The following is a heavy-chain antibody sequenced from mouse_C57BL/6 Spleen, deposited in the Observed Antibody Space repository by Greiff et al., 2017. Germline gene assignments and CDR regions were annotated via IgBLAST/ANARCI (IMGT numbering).Heavy chain of an antibody. V-gene: IGHV1-82*01. CDR3: AKRVYGGYPAY. J-gene: IGHJ3*01. D-gene: IGHD2-3*01. CDR2: IYPGDGDT. CDR1: GYAFSSSW. Sequence: QVQLQQSGPELVKPGASVKISCKASGYAFSSSWMNWVKQRPGKGLEWIGRIYPGDGDTNYNGKFKGKATLTADKSSSTAYMQLSSLTSEDSAVYSCAKRVYGGYPAYWGQGTLVTVSA.